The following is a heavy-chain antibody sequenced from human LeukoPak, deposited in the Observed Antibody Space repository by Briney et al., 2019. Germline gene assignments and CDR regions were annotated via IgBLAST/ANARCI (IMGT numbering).Heavy chain of an antibody. Sequence: PGRSLRLSCAASGFTFSSYAMHWVRQAPGKGLEWVAVISYDGSNKYYADSVKGRFTISRDNSKNTPYRQMNSLRAEDTALYDCAKDSSPLLWFGEFDYWGQGTLVTVSS. V-gene: IGHV3-30*04. CDR1: GFTFSSYA. J-gene: IGHJ4*02. CDR2: ISYDGSNK. D-gene: IGHD3-10*01. CDR3: AKDSSPLLWFGEFDY.